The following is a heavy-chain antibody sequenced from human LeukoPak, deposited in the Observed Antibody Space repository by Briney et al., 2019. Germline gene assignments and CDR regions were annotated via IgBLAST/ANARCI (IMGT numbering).Heavy chain of an antibody. CDR1: GYPFTSYY. V-gene: IGHV1-8*03. CDR2: MNPNCGNT. J-gene: IGHJ5*02. CDR3: AIDYGGNSGWFDP. Sequence: ASVKVSCKASGYPFTSYYINWVRQATGQGLEWIGWMNPNCGNTGYAQKFQGRVTITRNTAISTAYMELSSLRSEDTAIYYCAIDYGGNSGWFDPWGQGTLVTVSS. D-gene: IGHD4-23*01.